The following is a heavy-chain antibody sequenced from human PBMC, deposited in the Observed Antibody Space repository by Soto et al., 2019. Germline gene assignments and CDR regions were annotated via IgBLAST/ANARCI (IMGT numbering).Heavy chain of an antibody. J-gene: IGHJ4*02. CDR2: MYYGGST. V-gene: IGHV4-59*01. CDR1: GGSIRTYY. CDR3: ARSQTTVTSYDY. Sequence: SETLSLTCTVSGGSIRTYYWNWIRQPPGKGLEWIGYMYYGGSTNYNPSLKSRVTVSGDTSKNDFSLKLTSVTAADTAVYYCARSQTTVTSYDYWGQGTLVTVSS. D-gene: IGHD4-17*01.